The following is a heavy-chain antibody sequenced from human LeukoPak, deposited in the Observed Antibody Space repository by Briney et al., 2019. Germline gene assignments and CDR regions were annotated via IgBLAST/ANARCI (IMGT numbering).Heavy chain of an antibody. Sequence: GGTLRLSCAVSGFTFSSYAMSWVRQAPGKGLEWVSAISGSGGRTYYADSVKGRFTISRDNSKNTLYLQMNSLRAEDTAVYYCAKGPPYYDFWSGYYQLDYWGQGTLVTVSS. J-gene: IGHJ4*02. CDR2: ISGSGGRT. CDR3: AKGPPYYDFWSGYYQLDY. V-gene: IGHV3-23*01. CDR1: GFTFSSYA. D-gene: IGHD3-3*01.